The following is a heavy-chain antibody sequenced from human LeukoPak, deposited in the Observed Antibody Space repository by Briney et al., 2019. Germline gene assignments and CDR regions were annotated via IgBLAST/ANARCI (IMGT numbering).Heavy chain of an antibody. CDR1: GGTFSSYA. J-gene: IGHJ4*02. CDR3: AREGGHSGGTAGFDY. V-gene: IGHV1-69*06. CDR2: IIPIFGTA. Sequence: ASVKVSCKASGGTFSSYAISWVRQAPGQGLEWMGGIIPIFGTANYAQKFQGRVTITADKSTSTAYMELSSLRSEDTAVYYCAREGGHSGGTAGFDYWGQGTLVTVSS. D-gene: IGHD2-15*01.